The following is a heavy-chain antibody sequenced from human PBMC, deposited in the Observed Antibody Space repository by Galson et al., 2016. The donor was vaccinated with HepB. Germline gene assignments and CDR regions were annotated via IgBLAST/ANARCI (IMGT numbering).Heavy chain of an antibody. Sequence: SLRLSCAASRFTFSNYWMSWVRQAPGKGLEWVANIKKDGSEKYYADSVKGRFTISRDNAKNSLYLQMNSLRAEDTAVYYCAREWLRGYFDWFRKCAFDIWGQGTMVTVSS. CDR1: RFTFSNYW. D-gene: IGHD3-9*01. CDR3: AREWLRGYFDWFRKCAFDI. V-gene: IGHV3-7*03. CDR2: IKKDGSEK. J-gene: IGHJ3*02.